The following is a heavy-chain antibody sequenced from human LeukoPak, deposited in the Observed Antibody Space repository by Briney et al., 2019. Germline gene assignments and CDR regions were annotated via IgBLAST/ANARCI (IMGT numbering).Heavy chain of an antibody. J-gene: IGHJ4*02. Sequence: PSETLSLTCTVSGGSISSSSYYWGWIRQPPGKGLEWIGSIYYSGSTYYNPSLKSRVTISVDTSKNQFSLKLSSVTAADTAVYYCAGPIAAAGRRSYPNIVYWGQGTLVTVSS. CDR1: GGSISSSSYY. CDR3: AGPIAAAGRRSYPNIVY. D-gene: IGHD6-13*01. V-gene: IGHV4-39*07. CDR2: IYYSGST.